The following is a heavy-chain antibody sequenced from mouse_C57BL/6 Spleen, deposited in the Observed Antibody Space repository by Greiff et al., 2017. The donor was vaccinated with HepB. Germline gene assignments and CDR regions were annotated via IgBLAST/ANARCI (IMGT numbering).Heavy chain of an antibody. Sequence: QVQLQQSGPELVKPGASVKIPCKASGYAFSSSWMNWVKQRPGKGLEWIGRIYPGDGDTNYNGKFKGKATLTADKSSSTAYMQLSSLTSEDSAVYFCARGYGSSPFDYWGQGTTLTVSS. J-gene: IGHJ2*01. D-gene: IGHD1-1*01. V-gene: IGHV1-82*01. CDR1: GYAFSSSW. CDR3: ARGYGSSPFDY. CDR2: IYPGDGDT.